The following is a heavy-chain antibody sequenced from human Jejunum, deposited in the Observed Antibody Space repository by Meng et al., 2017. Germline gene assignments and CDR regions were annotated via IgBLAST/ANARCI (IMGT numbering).Heavy chain of an antibody. V-gene: IGHV4-34*02. Sequence: QEDLLQRSQDVMDALDTCSLISAVIGGCISCYSGSGIRQSQGEGLEWVGEFTGGGTTNYNLSLKSRVPISADTSKTQFSLTLSSVSAADTAVYYCARHEVDFDNWGQGTLVTVSS. D-gene: IGHD1-26*01. CDR2: FTGGGTT. CDR3: ARHEVDFDN. J-gene: IGHJ4*02. CDR1: GGCISCYS.